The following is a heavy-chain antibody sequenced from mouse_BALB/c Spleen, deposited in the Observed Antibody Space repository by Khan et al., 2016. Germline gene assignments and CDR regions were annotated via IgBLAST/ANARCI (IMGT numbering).Heavy chain of an antibody. CDR2: INQDNITI. V-gene: IGHV4-1*02. CDR1: GFDFSRYW. J-gene: IGHJ2*01. CDR3: GRGNYVPGSLDY. D-gene: IGHD2-1*01. Sequence: EVQLQESGGGLVQPGGSLKLSCAASGFDFSRYWMSWVRQAPGKGLEWIGEINQDNITIDYAPSLKDKFIISRDNAKNTLYLQMSKVRSEDTALYYCGRGNYVPGSLDYWGQGTTLTVSS.